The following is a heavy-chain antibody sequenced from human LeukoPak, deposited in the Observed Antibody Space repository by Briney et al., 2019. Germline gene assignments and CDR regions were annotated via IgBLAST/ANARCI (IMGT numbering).Heavy chain of an antibody. J-gene: IGHJ4*02. CDR2: MNPNSGNT. V-gene: IGHV1-8*01. Sequence: ASVKVSCQASGYTFTSYDINWVRQAPGQGLEWMGWMNPNSGNTGYAQKFQGRVTMTRNTSISTAYMELSSLRSEDTAGYYCARASAIRYLSDYWGQGTLVTVSS. CDR1: GYTFTSYD. D-gene: IGHD2-2*02. CDR3: ARASAIRYLSDY.